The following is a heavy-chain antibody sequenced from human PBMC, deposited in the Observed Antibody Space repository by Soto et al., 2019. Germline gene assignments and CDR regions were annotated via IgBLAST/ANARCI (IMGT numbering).Heavy chain of an antibody. CDR1: GFTFSSYW. Sequence: GGSLRLSCAASGFTFSSYWMSWVRQAPGKGLEWVANIKQDGSEKYYVDSVKGRFTISRDNAKNSLYLQMNSLRAEDTAVYYCARDRYSCGFEYYYYGMDVWGQGTTVTVSS. CDR3: ARDRYSCGFEYYYYGMDV. D-gene: IGHD5-18*01. V-gene: IGHV3-7*05. CDR2: IKQDGSEK. J-gene: IGHJ6*02.